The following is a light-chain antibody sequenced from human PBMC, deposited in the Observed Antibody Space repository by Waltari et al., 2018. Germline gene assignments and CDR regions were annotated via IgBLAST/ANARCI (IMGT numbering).Light chain of an antibody. CDR1: QSIGRS. J-gene: IGKJ1*01. CDR2: DVS. V-gene: IGKV3-20*01. Sequence: EIVFTQSPGTPYLSPGERATLSCRASQSIGRSLVWYQQKPGQAPRLLIYDVSRRATGIPDRFSGSGYGTDFSLTISRLEPEDFAVYYCQKYERLPATFGQGTTVEIK. CDR3: QKYERLPAT.